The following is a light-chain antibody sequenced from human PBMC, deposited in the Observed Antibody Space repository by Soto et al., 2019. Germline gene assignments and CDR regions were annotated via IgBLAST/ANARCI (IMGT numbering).Light chain of an antibody. CDR1: QDISTY. Sequence: AIRMTQSPSSISACTGDRVTITCRATQDISTYLAWYQQKPGKAPKLLIYTASALQSGVPSRFSGSGSGTDFTLIITYLQSEDSATYYCQQHFSYPLTFGGGTKVEIK. CDR3: QQHFSYPLT. CDR2: TAS. V-gene: IGKV1-8*01. J-gene: IGKJ4*01.